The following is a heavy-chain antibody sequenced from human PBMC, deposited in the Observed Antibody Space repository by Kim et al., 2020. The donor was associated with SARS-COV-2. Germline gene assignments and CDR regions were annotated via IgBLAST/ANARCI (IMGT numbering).Heavy chain of an antibody. J-gene: IGHJ3*02. V-gene: IGHV3-15*01. Sequence: GGSLRLSCAASGFTFSNAWMSWVRQAPGKGLEWVGRIKSKTDGGTTDYAAPVKGRFTISRDDSKNTLYLQMNSLKTEDTAVYYCTTELWIVVDNMRGDAFDIWGQGTMVTVSS. CDR3: TTELWIVVDNMRGDAFDI. CDR1: GFTFSNAW. D-gene: IGHD3-22*01. CDR2: IKSKTDGGTT.